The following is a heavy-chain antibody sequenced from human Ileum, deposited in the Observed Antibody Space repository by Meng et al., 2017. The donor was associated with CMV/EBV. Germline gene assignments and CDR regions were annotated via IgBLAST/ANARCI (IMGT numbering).Heavy chain of an antibody. V-gene: IGHV4-38-2*02. D-gene: IGHD6-13*01. J-gene: IGHJ4*02. Sequence: GSLRLSCTVSGYSISSGYSWGWIRQPPGKGLEWIGTIYHSGSTYYNPSLKSRVTISLDTSKNHFSLKLSSVTAADTAVYYCARIRRQQLATYYFDYWGQGTRVTSFS. CDR1: GYSISSGYS. CDR3: ARIRRQQLATYYFDY. CDR2: IYHSGST.